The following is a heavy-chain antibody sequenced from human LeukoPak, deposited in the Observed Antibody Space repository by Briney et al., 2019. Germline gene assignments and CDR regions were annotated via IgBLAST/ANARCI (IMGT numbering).Heavy chain of an antibody. V-gene: IGHV1-69*04. CDR3: ARGLGDYYDTSDYYYAVPAH. CDR2: IIPILGIA. D-gene: IGHD3-22*01. CDR1: GGTFSSYA. Sequence: SVKVSCKASGGTFSSYAISWVRQAPGQGLEWMGRIIPILGIANYAQKFQGRVAMTRDTSISTAYMELSSLRSEDTAVYYCARGLGDYYDTSDYYYAVPAHWGQGTLVTVSS. J-gene: IGHJ4*02.